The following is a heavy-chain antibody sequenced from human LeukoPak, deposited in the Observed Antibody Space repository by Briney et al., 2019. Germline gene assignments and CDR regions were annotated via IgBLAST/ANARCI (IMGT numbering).Heavy chain of an antibody. CDR3: VKDIQLST. CDR1: GFTFSSYS. J-gene: IGHJ3*01. Sequence: GGSLRLSCAASGFTFSSYSMNWVRQAPGKGLEWVSLIGSSGGSTYYADSVKGRFTISRDNSNHTLSLQMNSLRVEDTAIYYCVKDIQLSTWGLGTMVTVSS. CDR2: IGSSGGST. D-gene: IGHD5-24*01. V-gene: IGHV3-23*01.